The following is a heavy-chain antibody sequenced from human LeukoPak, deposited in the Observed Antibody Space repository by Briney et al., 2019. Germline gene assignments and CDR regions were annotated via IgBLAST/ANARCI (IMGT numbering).Heavy chain of an antibody. D-gene: IGHD1-14*01. CDR3: AIIYRTESGGAFDI. V-gene: IGHV1-2*02. CDR2: INPNSGGT. J-gene: IGHJ3*02. CDR1: GYTFTGYY. Sequence: GASVKVSCKASGYTFTGYYMHWVRQAPGQGLEWMGWINPNSGGTNYAQKFQGRVTMTRDTSISTAYMELSRLRSDDTAVYYCAIIYRTESGGAFDIWGQGTMVTVSS.